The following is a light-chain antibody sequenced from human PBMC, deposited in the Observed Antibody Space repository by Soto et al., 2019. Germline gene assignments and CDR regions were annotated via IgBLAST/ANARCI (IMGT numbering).Light chain of an antibody. CDR3: MQGSHWPFT. CDR2: LVS. V-gene: IGKV2-30*01. Sequence: DVVITQSPLSLAATLGQPASISCRSSQSLLYVNGHTYLNWFHQRPGQSPRRLIYLVSNRDSGVPDRFSGSGAGTDFTLIISRVEAEDVGIYYCMQGSHWPFTFGPGTRLDLK. CDR1: QSLLYVNGHTY. J-gene: IGKJ3*01.